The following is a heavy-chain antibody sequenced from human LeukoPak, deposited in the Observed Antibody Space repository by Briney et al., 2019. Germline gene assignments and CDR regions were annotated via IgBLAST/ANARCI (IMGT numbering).Heavy chain of an antibody. CDR2: IYYTGDT. CDR1: GGSISMSNW. D-gene: IGHD2-8*02. V-gene: IGHV4-4*02. CDR3: ARGFHTGYFQH. Sequence: PSETLSLTCGVSGGSISMSNWWSWVRQSPERGLEWIGEIYYTGDTKYNPSLKSRVTTSTDKSKNQFSLNLTSVTAADTAVYYCARGFHTGYFQHWGPGTLVTVSS. J-gene: IGHJ1*01.